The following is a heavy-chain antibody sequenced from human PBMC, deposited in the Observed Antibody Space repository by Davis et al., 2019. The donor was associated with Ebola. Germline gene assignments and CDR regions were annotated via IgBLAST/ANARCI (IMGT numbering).Heavy chain of an antibody. J-gene: IGHJ4*02. CDR1: GYTFTSYA. V-gene: IGHV1-3*01. Sequence: AASVKVSCKASGYTFTSYAMHWVRQAPGQRLEWMGWINAGNGNTKYSQKFQGRVTMTRENSISTAYMELSSLRSEDTAVYYCARGGVAYSDLDYWGQGTLVAVSS. D-gene: IGHD2-21*01. CDR3: ARGGVAYSDLDY. CDR2: INAGNGNT.